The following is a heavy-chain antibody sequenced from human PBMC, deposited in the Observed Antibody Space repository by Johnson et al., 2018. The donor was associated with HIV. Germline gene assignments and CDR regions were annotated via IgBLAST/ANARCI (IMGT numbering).Heavy chain of an antibody. D-gene: IGHD5-18*01. CDR1: GFTFSTYG. CDR2: IWYDGSDK. Sequence: QVLLVESGGGVVQPGRSLRLSCTASGFTFSTYGMHWVRQAPGKGLEWVALIWYDGSDKYYADSVKVRFTISRDNSKNMLYLQMNSLGAEDTAVYYCAKDNRQTARPQRAFEICGQGTMVTVSS. V-gene: IGHV3-33*03. J-gene: IGHJ3*02. CDR3: AKDNRQTARPQRAFEI.